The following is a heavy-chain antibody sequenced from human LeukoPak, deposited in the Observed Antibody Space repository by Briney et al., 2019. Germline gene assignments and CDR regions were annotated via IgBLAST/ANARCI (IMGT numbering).Heavy chain of an antibody. CDR3: SKGSLGSWYYFDY. CDR1: GFTFSNSS. Sequence: GGSLRLSCAASGFTFSNSSMSWVRQAPGKGPEGVATCSRSGRDTYYADSVKGRFTIFIDNSKNTLYLQMNSLRADDTDVYYFSKGSLGSWYYFDYRGEGNLVTVSS. V-gene: IGHV3-23*01. D-gene: IGHD6-13*01. CDR2: CSRSGRDT. J-gene: IGHJ4*02.